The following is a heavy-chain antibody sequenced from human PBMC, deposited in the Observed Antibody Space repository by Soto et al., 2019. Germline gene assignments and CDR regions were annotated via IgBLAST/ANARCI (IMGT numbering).Heavy chain of an antibody. CDR2: INPSGGST. V-gene: IGHV1-46*01. D-gene: IGHD3-22*01. J-gene: IGHJ5*02. Sequence: ASVKVSCKASGYTFTSYYMHWVRQAPGQGLEWMGIINPSGGSTTYAQQFQGRVTITAAESTSTAYMELRCLRSEDTAIYHGAAVYFYNSSDFRQSWGQGTPVTVSS. CDR1: GYTFTSYY. CDR3: AAVYFYNSSDFRQS.